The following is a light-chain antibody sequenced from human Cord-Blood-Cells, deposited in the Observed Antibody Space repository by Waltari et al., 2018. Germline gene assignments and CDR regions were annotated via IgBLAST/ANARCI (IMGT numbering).Light chain of an antibody. CDR3: QQSYSTPWT. CDR2: AAS. J-gene: IGKJ1*01. Sequence: DIQMTQSQSSLSASVGDRVTITCRASQSISSYLNWYQQKPGKAPNLLIYAASSLQSGVPSRFSGSGSGTDFTLTISSLQPEDFATYYCQQSYSTPWTFGQGTKVEIK. CDR1: QSISSY. V-gene: IGKV1-39*01.